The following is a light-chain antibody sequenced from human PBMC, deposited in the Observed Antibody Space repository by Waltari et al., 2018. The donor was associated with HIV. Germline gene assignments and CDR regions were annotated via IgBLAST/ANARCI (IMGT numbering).Light chain of an antibody. J-gene: IGLJ3*02. CDR3: CSYAGSSTWV. V-gene: IGLV2-23*01. CDR1: SKDVGNYNL. CDR2: EAS. Sequence: QSALTQPASVSGSPGQSITITCNGTSKDVGNYNLVSWYQQHPGTAPKLMIYEASKRPSGVSNRFSGSKSGNTASLPISGLQAEDEADYYCCSYAGSSTWVFGGGTKLTVL.